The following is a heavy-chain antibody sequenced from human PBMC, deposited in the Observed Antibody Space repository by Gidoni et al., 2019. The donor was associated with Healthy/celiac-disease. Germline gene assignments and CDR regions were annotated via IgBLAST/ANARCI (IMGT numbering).Heavy chain of an antibody. V-gene: IGHV3-66*01. CDR3: ARDGRRGYSGYPFDI. Sequence: EVQLVESGGGLVQPGGSLRLSCAASGFTVSSNYMSWVRQAPGKGLEWVSVIYSGGSTYYADSVKGRFTISRDNSKNTLYLQMNSLRAEDTAVYYCARDGRRGYSGYPFDIWGQGTMVTVSS. J-gene: IGHJ3*02. D-gene: IGHD5-12*01. CDR2: IYSGGST. CDR1: GFTVSSNY.